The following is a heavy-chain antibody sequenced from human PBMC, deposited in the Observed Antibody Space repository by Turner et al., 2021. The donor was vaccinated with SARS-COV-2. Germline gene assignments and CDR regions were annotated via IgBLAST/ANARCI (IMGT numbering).Heavy chain of an antibody. Sequence: QVQLQSSGPGLVKPSETLSLTCTVSGGSITSSFWSWIRQPPGKGLEWIGYIYYVGSTKYNPSLKSRVTISVDTSKNQFSLNLSSVTAADTAMYYCARVGTFSSSWYWFDYWGQGTLVTVSS. CDR1: GGSITSSF. CDR3: ARVGTFSSSWYWFDY. J-gene: IGHJ4*02. D-gene: IGHD6-13*01. CDR2: IYYVGST. V-gene: IGHV4-59*01.